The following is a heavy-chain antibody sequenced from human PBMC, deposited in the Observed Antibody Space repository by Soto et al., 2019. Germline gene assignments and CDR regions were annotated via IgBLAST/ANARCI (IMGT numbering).Heavy chain of an antibody. D-gene: IGHD2-21*02. CDR3: ARVLVFYGGFDP. Sequence: LSLTCTVSGGSITSSYYMSWIRQAPGKGLEWVSYISSSGSTIYYADSVKGRFTISRDNAKNSLYLQMNSLRAEDTAVYYCARVLVFYGGFDPWGQGTLVTVSS. CDR1: GGSITSSYY. CDR2: ISSSGSTI. V-gene: IGHV3-11*01. J-gene: IGHJ5*02.